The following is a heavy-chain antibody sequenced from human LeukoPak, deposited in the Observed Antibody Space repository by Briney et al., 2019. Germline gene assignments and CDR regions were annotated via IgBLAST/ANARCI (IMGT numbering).Heavy chain of an antibody. V-gene: IGHV3-48*03. D-gene: IGHD6-19*01. CDR3: ARHNGWYDY. J-gene: IGHJ4*02. Sequence: GGSLRLSCAASGFTFSSYEMDWVRQAPGKGLEWISYISSSGSNMYSESVKGRFTISRDNAKNSLYLQMNSLRAEDTAVYYCARHNGWYDYWGQGTLVTASS. CDR1: GFTFSSYE. CDR2: ISSSGSNM.